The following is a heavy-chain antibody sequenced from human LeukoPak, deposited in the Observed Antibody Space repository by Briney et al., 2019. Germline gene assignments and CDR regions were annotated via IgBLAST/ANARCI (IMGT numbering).Heavy chain of an antibody. V-gene: IGHV1-69*13. CDR3: ARSLYCSSTSCLNYYYYYMDV. D-gene: IGHD2-2*01. Sequence: SVKVSCKASGGTFSSYAISWVRQAPGQGLEWMGGIIPIFGTANYAQKFQGRVTITAGESTSTAYMELSSLRSDDTAVYYCARSLYCSSTSCLNYYYYYMDVWGKGTTVTVSS. CDR1: GGTFSSYA. CDR2: IIPIFGTA. J-gene: IGHJ6*03.